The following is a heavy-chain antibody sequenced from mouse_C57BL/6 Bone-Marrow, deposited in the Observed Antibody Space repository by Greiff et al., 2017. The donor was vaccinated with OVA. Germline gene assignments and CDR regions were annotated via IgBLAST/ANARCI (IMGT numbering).Heavy chain of an antibody. D-gene: IGHD2-5*01. CDR3: ARSYSNYGDFDY. CDR1: GYTFTDYE. J-gene: IGHJ2*01. CDR2: IDPETGGT. Sequence: QVQLKQSGAELVRPGASVTLSCKASGYTFTDYEMHWVKQTPVHGLEWIGAIDPETGGTAYNQKFKGKAILTADKSSSTAYMELRSLTSEDSAVYYCARSYSNYGDFDYGDRGTALTVSA. V-gene: IGHV1-15*01.